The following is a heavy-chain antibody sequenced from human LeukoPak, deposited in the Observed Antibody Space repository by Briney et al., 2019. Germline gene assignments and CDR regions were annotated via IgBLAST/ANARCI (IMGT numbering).Heavy chain of an antibody. J-gene: IGHJ4*02. CDR1: WFTVSSNY. Sequence: GGSLRLSCAASWFTVSSNYMSWVRQAPGKGLEWVSVIYSGGSTYYADSVKGRFTISRDNSKNTLYLQMNSLRAEDTAVYYCAREPGFDYWGQGTLVTVSS. V-gene: IGHV3-53*01. CDR3: AREPGFDY. CDR2: IYSGGST.